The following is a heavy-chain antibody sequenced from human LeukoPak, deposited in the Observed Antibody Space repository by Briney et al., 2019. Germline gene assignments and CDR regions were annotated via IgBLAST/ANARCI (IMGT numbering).Heavy chain of an antibody. CDR1: GGSISSYY. CDR3: ARETGYCSSTSCNHLYYYYMDV. Sequence: SETLSLTCTVSGGSISSYYWSWIRQPPGKGLEWIGYIYYSGSTNYNPSLKSRVTISVDTSKNQFSLKLSSVTAADTAVYYCARETGYCSSTSCNHLYYYYMDVWGKGTTVTVSS. CDR2: IYYSGST. D-gene: IGHD2-2*01. J-gene: IGHJ6*03. V-gene: IGHV4-59*01.